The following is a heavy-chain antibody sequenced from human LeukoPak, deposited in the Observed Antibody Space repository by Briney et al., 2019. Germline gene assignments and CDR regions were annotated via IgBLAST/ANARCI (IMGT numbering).Heavy chain of an antibody. J-gene: IGHJ3*02. Sequence: GGSLRLSCAASGSTFSSHAMSWVRQAPGKGLEWVSAISGSGGSTYYADSVKGRFTISRDNSKNTLYLQMNSLRAEDTAVYYSAKDLSGSYYIYDAFDIRGQGTMVTVFS. CDR2: ISGSGGST. V-gene: IGHV3-23*01. D-gene: IGHD1-26*01. CDR3: AKDLSGSYYIYDAFDI. CDR1: GSTFSSHA.